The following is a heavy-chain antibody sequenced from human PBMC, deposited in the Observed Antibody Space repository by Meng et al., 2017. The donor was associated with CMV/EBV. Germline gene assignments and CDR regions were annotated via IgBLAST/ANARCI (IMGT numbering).Heavy chain of an antibody. CDR3: AELAGFVGVGHYCLDV. D-gene: IGHD1-26*01. Sequence: GESLKISCEGSGFMFRNYGMHRGRQAPGKGLEWVAGKWYDGSNRNDGDSVKGRFTICRDKSKDILYLQMNSLRVDDTAIYYCAELAGFVGVGHYCLDVWGQGATVTVSS. CDR2: KWYDGSNR. V-gene: IGHV3-33*03. J-gene: IGHJ6*02. CDR1: GFMFRNYG.